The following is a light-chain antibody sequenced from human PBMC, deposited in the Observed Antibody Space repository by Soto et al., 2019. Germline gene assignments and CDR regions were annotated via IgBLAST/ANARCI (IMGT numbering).Light chain of an antibody. J-gene: IGKJ5*01. Sequence: EIVLTQSPGTLSLSPGERATLSCRASQSVSNNYLAWYQQKPGQAPRLLIYGASNRATGIPDRFSGSGSGTDFTLTISRLEPGDFAVYYCQQRSNWPPITFGQGTRLEIK. CDR3: QQRSNWPPIT. V-gene: IGKV3D-20*02. CDR2: GAS. CDR1: QSVSNNY.